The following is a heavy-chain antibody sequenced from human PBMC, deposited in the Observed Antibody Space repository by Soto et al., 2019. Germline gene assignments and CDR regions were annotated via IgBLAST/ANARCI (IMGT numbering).Heavy chain of an antibody. V-gene: IGHV1-18*04. Sequence: RASVKVSCKASGYTFPSYGISWVRQAPGQGLEWMGRISAYNGNTNYAQKLQGRVTMTTDTSTSTAYMELRSLRSDDTAVYYCARDRSSGWFYFDSWGQGTQVTSPQ. D-gene: IGHD6-19*01. CDR2: ISAYNGNT. CDR3: ARDRSSGWFYFDS. CDR1: GYTFPSYG. J-gene: IGHJ4*02.